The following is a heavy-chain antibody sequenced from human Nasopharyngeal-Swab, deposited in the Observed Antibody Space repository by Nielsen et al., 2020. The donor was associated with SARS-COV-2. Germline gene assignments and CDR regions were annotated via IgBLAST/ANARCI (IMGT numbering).Heavy chain of an antibody. J-gene: IGHJ4*02. CDR2: ISGSGGST. CDR3: ANWGELLVFDY. CDR1: GFTFSSYA. V-gene: IGHV3-23*01. D-gene: IGHD1-26*01. Sequence: GGSLTLSCAASGFTFSSYAMSCVRQAPGKGLEWVSAISGSGGSTYYADSVKGRFTISRDNSKNTLYLQMNSLRAEDTAVYYCANWGELLVFDYWGQGTLVTVSS.